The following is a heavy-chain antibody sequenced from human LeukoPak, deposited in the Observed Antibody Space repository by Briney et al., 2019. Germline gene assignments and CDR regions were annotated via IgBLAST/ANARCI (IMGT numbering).Heavy chain of an antibody. CDR2: ISGSGGST. CDR3: AKSGFRSGRYGDDDAFDI. D-gene: IGHD6-19*01. V-gene: IGHV3-23*01. Sequence: PGGSLRLSCAASGFTFSSYAMSWVRQAPGKGLEWVSAISGSGGSTYYADSVKGRFTISRDNSKNTLYLQMNSLRAEDTAVYYCAKSGFRSGRYGDDDAFDIWGQGTMVTVSS. CDR1: GFTFSSYA. J-gene: IGHJ3*02.